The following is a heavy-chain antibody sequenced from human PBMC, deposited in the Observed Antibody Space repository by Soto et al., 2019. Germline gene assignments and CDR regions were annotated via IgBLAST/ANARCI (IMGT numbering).Heavy chain of an antibody. D-gene: IGHD6-19*01. Sequence: QVQLQESGPGLVRPSETLSLICTVSGDSISNYYWTWIRQPAGKGLEWIGQIFSSGTTNYNPSLNSRVNMSVDTSKNRFSLKLISVTAADTALYYGARRGPGTGWSFDYWGQGTLVTVSP. CDR1: GDSISNYY. V-gene: IGHV4-4*07. CDR3: ARRGPGTGWSFDY. CDR2: IFSSGTT. J-gene: IGHJ4*02.